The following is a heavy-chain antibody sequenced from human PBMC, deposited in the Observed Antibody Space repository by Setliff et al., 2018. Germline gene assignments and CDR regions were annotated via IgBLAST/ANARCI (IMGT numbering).Heavy chain of an antibody. CDR3: ARVGSGGSHHHNQQPMDV. V-gene: IGHV3-20*04. D-gene: IGHD2-15*01. Sequence: PGGSLRLSCEVSGFTFHDYGMHWVRQTPGKGLEWVSFINWAGGTASYADSVKGRFTISRDNAKNSLYLQMNTLRAEDTAVYYCARVGSGGSHHHNQQPMDVWGKGTTVTVSS. CDR2: INWAGGTA. CDR1: GFTFHDYG. J-gene: IGHJ6*03.